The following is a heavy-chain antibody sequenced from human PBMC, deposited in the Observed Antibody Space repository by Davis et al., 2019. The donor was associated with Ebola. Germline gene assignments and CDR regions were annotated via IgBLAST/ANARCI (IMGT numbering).Heavy chain of an antibody. Sequence: ASVKVSCKAEGGTFSSHGISWVRQAPGQRLEWMGWINAGNGNTKYSQKFQGRVTITRDTSASTAYMELSSLRSEDTAVYYCASGTAMVTPYYYYYGMDVWGQGTTVTVSS. V-gene: IGHV1-3*01. CDR1: GGTFSSHG. J-gene: IGHJ6*02. CDR2: INAGNGNT. CDR3: ASGTAMVTPYYYYYGMDV. D-gene: IGHD5-18*01.